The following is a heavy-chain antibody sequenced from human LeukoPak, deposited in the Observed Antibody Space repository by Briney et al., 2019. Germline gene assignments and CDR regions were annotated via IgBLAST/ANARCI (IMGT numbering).Heavy chain of an antibody. CDR1: GYAFNSFA. CDR3: AREVLLWFGELIGGMDV. V-gene: IGHV1-18*01. CDR2: ISTHNGNT. J-gene: IGHJ6*02. D-gene: IGHD3-10*01. Sequence: GASVKVPCKTSGYAFNSFAITWVRQGPGQGFEWMGWISTHNGNTNYAQKYQDRVTMTTDTSTSTAYMELRSLRSDDTAVYFCAREVLLWFGELIGGMDVWGQGTTVTVSS.